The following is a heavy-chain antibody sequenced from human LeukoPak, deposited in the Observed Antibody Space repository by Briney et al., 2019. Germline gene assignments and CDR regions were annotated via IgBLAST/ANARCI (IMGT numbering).Heavy chain of an antibody. V-gene: IGHV3-66*02. J-gene: IGHJ5*02. CDR1: GFTVSNNY. CDR3: ANLPSS. D-gene: IGHD2-2*01. Sequence: GGALRLSCAASGFTVSNNYMTWVRQAPGKGLEWVSVIYSDASTYYADSVKGRFTIYRDNSKNTLFLQMNSLRPEDTAVYYCANLPSSWGQGTLVTVSS. CDR2: IYSDAST.